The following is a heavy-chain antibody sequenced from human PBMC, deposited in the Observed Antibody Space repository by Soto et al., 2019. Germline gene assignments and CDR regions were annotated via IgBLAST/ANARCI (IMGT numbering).Heavy chain of an antibody. D-gene: IGHD2-15*01. CDR2: ITNRGTHT. V-gene: IGHV3-21*06. CDR1: GFSFSSYT. CDR3: TRAHEVAWFDS. Sequence: PVGSLRLSCRASGFSFSSYTMNWVRQAPGKGLQWVASITNRGTHTYSADSVKGRFTISRDNDKNSLYLQMDNLRAEDTATYYCTRAHEVAWFDSWGLGTLVTVSS. J-gene: IGHJ5*01.